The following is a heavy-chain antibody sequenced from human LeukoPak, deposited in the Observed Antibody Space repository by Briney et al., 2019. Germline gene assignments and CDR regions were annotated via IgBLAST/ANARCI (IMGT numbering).Heavy chain of an antibody. Sequence: GGSLRLSCAASGFTFSSYGMHWVRQAPGKGLEWVAVIWYDGSNKYYADSVKGRFTISRDNSKNTLYLQMNSLRAEDTAVYYCARELRIVATNNAQEDYYGMDVWGQGTTVTVSS. V-gene: IGHV3-33*01. D-gene: IGHD5-12*01. CDR2: IWYDGSNK. J-gene: IGHJ6*02. CDR3: ARELRIVATNNAQEDYYGMDV. CDR1: GFTFSSYG.